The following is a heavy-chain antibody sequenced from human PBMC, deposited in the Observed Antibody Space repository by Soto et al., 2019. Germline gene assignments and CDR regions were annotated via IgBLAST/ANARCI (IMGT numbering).Heavy chain of an antibody. CDR3: EREGDSSGYTVYFDS. D-gene: IGHD3-22*01. V-gene: IGHV3-33*01. CDR2: IWFDGSKR. J-gene: IGHJ4*02. CDR1: GFSFSKFA. Sequence: GGSLRLSCAASGFSFSKFAMHWVRQAPGKGLECVAVIWFDGSKRDYADSVKGRFTVSRDNSENTLSLQMNNLRAEDTGLYYCEREGDSSGYTVYFDSWGQGTVVTVSS.